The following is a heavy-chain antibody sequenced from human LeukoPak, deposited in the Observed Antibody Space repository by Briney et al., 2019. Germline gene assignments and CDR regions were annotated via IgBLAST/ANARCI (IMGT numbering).Heavy chain of an antibody. CDR3: AREVRDILTPDAFDI. D-gene: IGHD3-9*01. Sequence: GGSLRTSRAASGFTLSSYTMNWVRQAPGKGLEWVSSIRSSSSYIYYADSVKGRFTISRDNAKNSLYLQMNSLRAEDTAVYYCAREVRDILTPDAFDIWGQGRMVTVSS. V-gene: IGHV3-21*01. CDR2: IRSSSSYI. J-gene: IGHJ3*02. CDR1: GFTLSSYT.